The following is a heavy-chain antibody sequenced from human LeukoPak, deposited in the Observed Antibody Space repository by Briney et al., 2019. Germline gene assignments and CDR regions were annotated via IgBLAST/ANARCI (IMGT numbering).Heavy chain of an antibody. Sequence: SETLSLTCIVSGGSISSYYWSWIRQPPGKGLEWIGYIYYSGSTNYNPSLKSRVTISVDTSKNQFSLKLSSVTAADTAMYFCTRVSRGGGSCYESRGAFDIWGQGTIVIASS. CDR2: IYYSGST. J-gene: IGHJ3*02. CDR3: TRVSRGGGSCYESRGAFDI. V-gene: IGHV4-59*12. D-gene: IGHD2-15*01. CDR1: GGSISSYY.